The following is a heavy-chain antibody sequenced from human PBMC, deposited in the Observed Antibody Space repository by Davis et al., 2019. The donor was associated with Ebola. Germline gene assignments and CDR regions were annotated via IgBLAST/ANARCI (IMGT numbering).Heavy chain of an antibody. Sequence: PGGSLRLSCSASGFTFSSYHMHWVRQAPGKGLEWVASITSDGLSTYYPDAVKGRFRISRDNSKSVLFVQRSGLRAEDTAVYYCVRRPENSAYDMWGQGTMVTVSS. CDR1: GFTFSSYH. V-gene: IGHV3-64*03. CDR3: VRRPENSAYDM. D-gene: IGHD1-7*01. J-gene: IGHJ3*02. CDR2: ITSDGLST.